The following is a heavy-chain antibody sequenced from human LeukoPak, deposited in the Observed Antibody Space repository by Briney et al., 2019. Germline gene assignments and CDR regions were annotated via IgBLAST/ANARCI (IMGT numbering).Heavy chain of an antibody. CDR1: GYTFTGYY. V-gene: IGHV1-2*04. CDR3: ARANGSGSIPDY. D-gene: IGHD3-10*01. CDR2: INPNSGGT. Sequence: ASVKVSCTASGYTFTGYYMHWVRQAPGQGLEWVGWINPNSGGTNYAQKFQGWVTMTRDTSISTAYMELSRLRSDDTAVYYCARANGSGSIPDYWGQGTLVTVSS. J-gene: IGHJ4*02.